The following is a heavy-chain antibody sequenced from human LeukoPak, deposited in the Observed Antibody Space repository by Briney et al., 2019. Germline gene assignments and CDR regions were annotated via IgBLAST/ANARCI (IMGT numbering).Heavy chain of an antibody. Sequence: GGSLRLSCAASGFSFNSDWMDWVRQAPGKGLEWVANIKHDESEKNYLDSVKGRFTISRDNAQNSLYLQMNGLRAEDTAVYYCTRRLDDWGQGTLVTVSS. CDR1: GFSFNSDW. V-gene: IGHV3-7*01. CDR2: IKHDESEK. J-gene: IGHJ4*02. CDR3: TRRLDD. D-gene: IGHD3-16*01.